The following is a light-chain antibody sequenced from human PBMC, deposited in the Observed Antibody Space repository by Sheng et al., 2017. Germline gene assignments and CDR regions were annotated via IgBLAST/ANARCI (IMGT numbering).Light chain of an antibody. CDR1: QIVDSTY. CDR3: QQRSNWPT. J-gene: IGKJ4*01. CDR2: DAS. Sequence: EIVLTQSPATLSLSPGERATLSCRASQIVDSTYFAWYQQKPGQAPRLLIYDASNRATGIPARFSGSGSGTDFTLTISSLEPEDFAVYYCQQRSNWPTFGGGTKVEIK. V-gene: IGKV3-11*01.